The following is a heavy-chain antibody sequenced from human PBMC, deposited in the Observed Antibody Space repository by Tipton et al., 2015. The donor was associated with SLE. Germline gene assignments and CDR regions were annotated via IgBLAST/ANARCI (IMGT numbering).Heavy chain of an antibody. CDR3: ARGRGGEFLDY. J-gene: IGHJ4*02. V-gene: IGHV3-33*01. Sequence: SLRLSCVASGFTFSTSAMHWVRQAPGKGLEWVAVIWYDGSNKFYADSVKGRFTTSRDNSKNTVSLQMNSLRVEDTAVYFCARGRGGEFLDYWGQGTLVTVSS. CDR2: IWYDGSNK. CDR1: GFTFSTSA. D-gene: IGHD3-16*01.